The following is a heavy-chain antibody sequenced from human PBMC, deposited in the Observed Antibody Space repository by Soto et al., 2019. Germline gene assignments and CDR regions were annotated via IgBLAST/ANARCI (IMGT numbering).Heavy chain of an antibody. D-gene: IGHD3-3*01. Sequence: GESLKISCKGSGYSFTSYWIGWVRQMPGKGLEWMGIIYPDDSDTRYSPSFQGQVTISADKSISTAYLQWSSLKASDTAMYYCARTPGYDFWSGYSNNWFDPWGQGTLVTVSS. CDR2: IYPDDSDT. CDR3: ARTPGYDFWSGYSNNWFDP. CDR1: GYSFTSYW. J-gene: IGHJ5*02. V-gene: IGHV5-51*01.